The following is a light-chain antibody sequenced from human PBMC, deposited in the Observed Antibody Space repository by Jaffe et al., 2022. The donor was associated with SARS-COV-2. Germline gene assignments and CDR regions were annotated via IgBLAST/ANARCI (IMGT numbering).Light chain of an antibody. V-gene: IGLV3-1*01. J-gene: IGLJ2*01. CDR1: KLGERY. CDR2: QDS. Sequence: SYELIQPPSVSVSPGQTASITCSGDKLGERYVCWYQQKPGQSPVLVIYQDSKRPSGIPGRFFGSNSGSTATLTINGPQATDEADYYCQAWDSSTAVVFGGGTKLTVL. CDR3: QAWDSSTAVV.